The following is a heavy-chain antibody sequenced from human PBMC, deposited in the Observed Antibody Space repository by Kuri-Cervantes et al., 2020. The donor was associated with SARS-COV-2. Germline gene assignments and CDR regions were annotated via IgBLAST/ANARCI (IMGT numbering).Heavy chain of an antibody. CDR3: AREYRETNQRKNAIDY. CDR1: GFTFSSYG. Sequence: GGSLRLSCAASGFTFSSYGMHWVRQAPGKGLEWVAVIWYDGSNKYYADSVKGRFTISRDNSKNTLYLQMNSLRAGDTAVYYCAREYRETNQRKNAIDYWGQGTLVTVSS. J-gene: IGHJ4*02. D-gene: IGHD1-14*01. CDR2: IWYDGSNK. V-gene: IGHV3-33*01.